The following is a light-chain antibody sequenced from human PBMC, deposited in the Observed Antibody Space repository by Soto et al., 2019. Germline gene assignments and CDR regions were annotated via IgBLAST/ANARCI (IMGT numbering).Light chain of an antibody. J-gene: IGLJ3*02. CDR1: SSDVGAYDY. CDR2: EVS. Sequence: QSALTQPASVSGSPGQSITISCTGTSSDVGAYDYVSWYQQHPGKAPKFMLYEVSNRPSGLSNRFSGSKSGNTASLTISGLQAEDEADYYCSSYTTSNTLVFGGGTQLTVL. V-gene: IGLV2-14*01. CDR3: SSYTTSNTLV.